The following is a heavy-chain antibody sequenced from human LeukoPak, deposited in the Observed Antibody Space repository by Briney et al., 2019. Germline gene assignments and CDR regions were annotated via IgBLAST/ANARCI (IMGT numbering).Heavy chain of an antibody. CDR3: ARASGYDILTGYYGYYYGMDV. J-gene: IGHJ6*02. CDR2: INHSGST. V-gene: IGHV4-34*01. Sequence: PSETLSLTCAVYGGSFSGYYWSWIRQPPGKGLEWSGEINHSGSTNYNPSLKSRVTISVDTSKNQFSLKLSSVTAADTAVYYCARASGYDILTGYYGYYYGMDVWGQGTTVTVSS. CDR1: GGSFSGYY. D-gene: IGHD3-9*01.